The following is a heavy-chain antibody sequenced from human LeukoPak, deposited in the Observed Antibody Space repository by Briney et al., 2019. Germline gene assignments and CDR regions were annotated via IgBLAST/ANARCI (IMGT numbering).Heavy chain of an antibody. J-gene: IGHJ4*02. CDR3: ASSTQLLHGLDY. CDR2: ISSSGSTI. CDR1: EFTFSSYE. D-gene: IGHD5-18*01. Sequence: GGSLRLSCAASEFTFSSYEMNWVRQAPGQGPEWVSYISSSGSTIYYADSVKGRFTISRDNAKNSLYLQMNSLRAEDTAVYYCASSTQLLHGLDYWGQGTLVTVSS. V-gene: IGHV3-48*03.